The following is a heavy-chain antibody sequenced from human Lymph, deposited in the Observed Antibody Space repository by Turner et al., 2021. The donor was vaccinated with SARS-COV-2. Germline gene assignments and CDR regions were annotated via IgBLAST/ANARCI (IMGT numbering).Heavy chain of an antibody. D-gene: IGHD3-10*01. V-gene: IGHV3-23*01. CDR2: ISVSGGST. Sequence: EVQLLESGGGLVQPGGSVRLSCAASGFTFSRYAMSWVRQAPGKGREWVSAISVSGGSTYYADSVKGRFTISRDNSKNTLYLQMTSLRAEDTAVYYCAKGVRGVIIPEAFDIWGQGTMVTISS. J-gene: IGHJ3*02. CDR1: GFTFSRYA. CDR3: AKGVRGVIIPEAFDI.